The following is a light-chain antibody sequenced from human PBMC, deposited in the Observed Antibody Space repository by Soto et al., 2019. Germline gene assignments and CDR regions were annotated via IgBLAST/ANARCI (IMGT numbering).Light chain of an antibody. CDR1: QSVSSTY. V-gene: IGKV3-20*01. J-gene: IGKJ2*01. Sequence: EIVLTQSPGTLSLSPGERATLSCRASQSVSSTYLAWYQQKPGQAPRLLIYGASIRATGVPDRFSGSGSGTDFTLTIIRLEPEDFAVYYCQQYGSSPYTFGQGTNLEIK. CDR2: GAS. CDR3: QQYGSSPYT.